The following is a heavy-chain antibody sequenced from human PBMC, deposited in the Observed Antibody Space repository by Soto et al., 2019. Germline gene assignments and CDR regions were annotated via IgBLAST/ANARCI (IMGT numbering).Heavy chain of an antibody. CDR3: ARSRITMIVVFFFTRAATNSTYSPSRTRRPSDL. V-gene: IGHV3-30-3*01. CDR2: ISYDGSNK. CDR1: GVTSSRYA. Sequence: XRALRLWWRASGVTSSRYAMHGVRQAPGKGLEWVAVISYDGSNKYYADSVKGRFTISRDNSKNTLYLQMNSLRAEDTAVYYCARSRITMIVVFFFTRAATNSTYSPSRTRRPSDL. J-gene: IGHJ2*01. D-gene: IGHD3-22*01.